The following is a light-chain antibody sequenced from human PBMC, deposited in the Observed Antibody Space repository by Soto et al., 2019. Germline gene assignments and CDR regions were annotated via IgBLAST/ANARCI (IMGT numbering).Light chain of an antibody. J-gene: IGKJ1*01. CDR1: QSVSSN. Sequence: IVMTQSPTTVSMTPRERATLSCRASQSVSSNLAWYQQKPGQAPRLLIYGASTRATGIPARFSGSGSGTEFTLTISSLQSEDFAVYYCQQYNNWPPWTFGQGTKVDIK. CDR2: GAS. CDR3: QQYNNWPPWT. V-gene: IGKV3-15*01.